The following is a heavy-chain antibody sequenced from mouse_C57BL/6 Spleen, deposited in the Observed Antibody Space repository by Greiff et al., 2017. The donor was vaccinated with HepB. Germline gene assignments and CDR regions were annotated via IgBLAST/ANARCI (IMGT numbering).Heavy chain of an antibody. Sequence: QVQLQQPGAELVKPGASVKLSCKASGYTFTSYWMQWVKQRPGQGLEWIGEIDPSDSYTNYNQKFKGKATLTVDTSSSTAYMQLSSLTSEDSAVYYCARPPSTVGEGYGYFDVWGTGTTVTVSS. J-gene: IGHJ1*03. CDR1: GYTFTSYW. V-gene: IGHV1-50*01. CDR3: ARPPSTVGEGYGYFDV. CDR2: IDPSDSYT. D-gene: IGHD1-1*01.